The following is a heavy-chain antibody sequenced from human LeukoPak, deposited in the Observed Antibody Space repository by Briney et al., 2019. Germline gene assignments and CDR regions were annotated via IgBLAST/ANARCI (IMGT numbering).Heavy chain of an antibody. CDR2: INTNTGNP. CDR3: ARAPYSSSWFRDYYYGMDV. CDR1: GYTFTSYA. Sequence: ASVKVSCKASGYTFTSYAMNWVRQAPGQGLEWMGWINTNTGNPTYAQGFTGRFVFSLDTSVSTAYPQISSLKAEDTAVYYCARAPYSSSWFRDYYYGMDVWGQGTTVTVSS. D-gene: IGHD6-13*01. V-gene: IGHV7-4-1*02. J-gene: IGHJ6*02.